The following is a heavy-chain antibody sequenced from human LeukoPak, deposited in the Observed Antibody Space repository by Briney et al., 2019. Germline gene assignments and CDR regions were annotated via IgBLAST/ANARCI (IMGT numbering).Heavy chain of an antibody. CDR3: AKDSGYCSSTSCYMDY. V-gene: IGHV3-30*02. J-gene: IGHJ4*02. Sequence: GSLRLSCAASGFTFSSYGMHWVRQAPGKGLEWVAVIWYGGSNKYYADSVKGRFTISRDNSKNTLYLQMNSLRAEDTAVYYCAKDSGYCSSTSCYMDYWGQGTLVTVSS. CDR2: IWYGGSNK. CDR1: GFTFSSYG. D-gene: IGHD2-2*02.